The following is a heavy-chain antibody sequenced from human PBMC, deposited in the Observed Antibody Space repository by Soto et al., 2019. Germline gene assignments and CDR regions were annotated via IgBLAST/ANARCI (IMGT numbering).Heavy chain of an antibody. D-gene: IGHD3-9*01. CDR3: ARVVRYFDTPYGMDV. V-gene: IGHV3-23*01. CDR2: IGSSGSNT. Sequence: EVQLLESGEGLVQPGGSLKLSCAASGFTFSNYAMSWVRQAPGKGLEWVSGIGSSGSNTYYADSVKGRFTISRDNSKNTLFLQMNSLRPEDTAEYYCARVVRYFDTPYGMDVWGQGTTVTVSS. CDR1: GFTFSNYA. J-gene: IGHJ6*02.